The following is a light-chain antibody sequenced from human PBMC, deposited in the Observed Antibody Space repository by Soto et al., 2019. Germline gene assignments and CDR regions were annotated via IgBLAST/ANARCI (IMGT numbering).Light chain of an antibody. V-gene: IGKV3-20*01. Sequence: IVLTQSPGTLSLSPWERATLSCRASQSVSNNYLAWYQQKPGQAPRLLIYGASNRATGIPGRFSGSGSGTDFTLTISRLEPEDFAVYYCQQYGSSGTFGQGTKVDIK. CDR1: QSVSNNY. CDR3: QQYGSSGT. CDR2: GAS. J-gene: IGKJ1*01.